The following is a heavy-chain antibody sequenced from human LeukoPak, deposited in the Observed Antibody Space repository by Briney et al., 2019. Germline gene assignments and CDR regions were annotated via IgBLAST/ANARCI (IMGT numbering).Heavy chain of an antibody. D-gene: IGHD3-10*01. CDR1: GFTFSSYW. CDR2: IKQDGSEK. V-gene: IGHV3-7*01. Sequence: PGGSLRLSCAASGFTFSSYWMSWVRQAPGKGLEWVANIKQDGSEKYYVDSVKGRFTISRDNAKNSLYLQMNSLRAEDTAVYYCHLSFITMIRKDYWGQGTLVTVSS. CDR3: HLSFITMIRKDY. J-gene: IGHJ4*02.